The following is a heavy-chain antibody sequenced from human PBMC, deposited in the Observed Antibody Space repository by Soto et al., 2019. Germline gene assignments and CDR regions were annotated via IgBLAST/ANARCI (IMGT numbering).Heavy chain of an antibody. CDR3: ARSANYYDSSGYYLDAFDI. Sequence: GESLKISCQASGYSFTSYWLRWVRQMPWQVQEWMGIIYPGDSDTRYSPSFQGQVTISADKSISTAYLQWSSLKASDTAMYYCARSANYYDSSGYYLDAFDIWGQGTMVTVSS. D-gene: IGHD3-22*01. CDR1: GYSFTSYW. CDR2: IYPGDSDT. J-gene: IGHJ3*02. V-gene: IGHV5-51*01.